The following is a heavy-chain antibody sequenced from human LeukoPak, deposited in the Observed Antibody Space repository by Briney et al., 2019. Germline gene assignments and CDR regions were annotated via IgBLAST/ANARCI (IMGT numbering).Heavy chain of an antibody. CDR1: GFTFSDYY. V-gene: IGHV3-11*01. J-gene: IGHJ5*02. D-gene: IGHD1-26*01. CDR2: ISSSGSTI. Sequence: NPGGSLRLSCAASGFTFSDYYMSWIRQAPGKGLEWVSYISSSGSTIYYADSVKGRFTISRDNAKNSLYLQMNSLRAEDTALYHCARYVGATIFNWFDPWGQGTLVTVSS. CDR3: ARYVGATIFNWFDP.